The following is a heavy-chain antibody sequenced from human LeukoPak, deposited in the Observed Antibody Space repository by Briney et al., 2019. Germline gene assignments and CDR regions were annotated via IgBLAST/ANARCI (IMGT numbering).Heavy chain of an antibody. CDR1: GFTFNTYT. D-gene: IGHD5-24*01. Sequence: PGGSLRLSCAASGFTFNTYTMNWVRQAPGKGLEWVAVIWYDGSNKYYADSVKGRFTISRDNSKNTLYLQMNSLRAEDTAVYYCARDYGDGYKGAFDIWGQGTMVTVSS. CDR3: ARDYGDGYKGAFDI. V-gene: IGHV3-33*08. CDR2: IWYDGSNK. J-gene: IGHJ3*02.